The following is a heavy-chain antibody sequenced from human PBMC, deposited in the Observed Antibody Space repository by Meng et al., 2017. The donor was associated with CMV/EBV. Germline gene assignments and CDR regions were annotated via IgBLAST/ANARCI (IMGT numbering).Heavy chain of an antibody. J-gene: IGHJ4*02. Sequence: SGPTLVKPTQTLTLTCTFPGFSLSTSGMCVSWFRQPPGKALEWLALIDWDDDKYYSTSLKTRLTISKDTSKNQVVLTMTNMDPVDTATYYCARIRGYCSSTSCYYYFDYWGQGTLVTVSS. CDR3: ARIRGYCSSTSCYYYFDY. CDR2: IDWDDDK. CDR1: GFSLSTSGMC. V-gene: IGHV2-70*01. D-gene: IGHD2-2*01.